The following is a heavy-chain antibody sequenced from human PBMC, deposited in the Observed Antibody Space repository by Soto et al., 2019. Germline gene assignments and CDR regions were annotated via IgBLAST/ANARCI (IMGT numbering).Heavy chain of an antibody. CDR1: GLNLTTFG. Sequence: LRLSCVGSGLNLTTFGMHWVRQAPGRGLEWMAVISNDGSHFYYADSVKGRFTISRDNSKNTLYLQMINLRPDDTGVYYCAKWARDSGDYYYGVDVWGQGTTVTVSS. CDR2: ISNDGSHF. V-gene: IGHV3-30*18. D-gene: IGHD6-25*01. J-gene: IGHJ6*01. CDR3: AKWARDSGDYYYGVDV.